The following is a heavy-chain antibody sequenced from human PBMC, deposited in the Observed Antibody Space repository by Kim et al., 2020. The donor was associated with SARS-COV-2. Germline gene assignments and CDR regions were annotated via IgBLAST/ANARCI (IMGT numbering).Heavy chain of an antibody. J-gene: IGHJ4*02. CDR1: GYTFTTYA. Sequence: ASVKVSCKTSGYTFTTYAIHWVRQAPGQGLEWMGWINTNTGTPTYAQGFTGRFVFSLDTSVSTTYLQISSLKAEDTGVYYCAKSRWDCRGHSCYCSFDYWGQGSLVTVSS. CDR3: AKSRWDCRGHSCYCSFDY. D-gene: IGHD2-15*01. CDR2: INTNTGTP. V-gene: IGHV7-4-1*02.